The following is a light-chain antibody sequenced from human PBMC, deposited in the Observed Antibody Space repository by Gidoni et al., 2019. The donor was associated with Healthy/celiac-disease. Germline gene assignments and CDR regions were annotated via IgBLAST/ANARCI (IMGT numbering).Light chain of an antibody. CDR3: QQSYSNPWT. CDR2: AAS. Sequence: DIQMTQSPSSLSASVGDRVTITCRASQSISSYLNWYQQKPGKAPKLLIYAASSLQSGVPSRFSGSGSGTDFTLTISSLQPEDFATYYCQQSYSNPWTFXXXTKVEIK. CDR1: QSISSY. V-gene: IGKV1-39*01. J-gene: IGKJ1*01.